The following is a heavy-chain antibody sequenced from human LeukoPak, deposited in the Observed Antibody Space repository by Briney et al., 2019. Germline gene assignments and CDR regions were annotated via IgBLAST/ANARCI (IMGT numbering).Heavy chain of an antibody. CDR1: GGSISSGSYY. CDR2: IYTSGIT. D-gene: IGHD3-10*01. CDR3: ARSTMVRGVIVDD. V-gene: IGHV4-61*02. Sequence: SETLSLTCTVSGGSISSGSYYWSWIRQPAGKGLEWIGRIYTSGITNYNPSLKSRVTISIDTSKNQFSLRLSSVTAADTAVYYCARSTMVRGVIVDDWGQGTLVTVSS. J-gene: IGHJ4*02.